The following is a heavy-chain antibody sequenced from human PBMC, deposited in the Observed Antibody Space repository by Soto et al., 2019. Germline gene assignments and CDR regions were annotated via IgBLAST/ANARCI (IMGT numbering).Heavy chain of an antibody. D-gene: IGHD2-15*01. CDR3: ASYVVVSDPFTY. CDR1: GYTFTSYD. CDR2: MNPNSGNT. J-gene: IGHJ4*02. Sequence: ASVKVSCKASGYTFTSYDINWVRQATGQGLEWMGWMNPNSGNTGYAQKFQGRVTMTEDTSTDTAYMELSSLRSEDTAVYYCASYVVVSDPFTYWGQGTLVTVSS. V-gene: IGHV1-8*01.